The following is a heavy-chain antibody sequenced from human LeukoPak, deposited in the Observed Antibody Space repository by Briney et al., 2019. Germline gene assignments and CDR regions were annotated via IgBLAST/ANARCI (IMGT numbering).Heavy chain of an antibody. CDR2: ISSSGSTI. Sequence: GGSLRLSCAASGFTFSDYYMSWIRQAPGKGLEWVSYISSSGSTIYYADSVKGRFTISRNNAKNSLYLQMNSLRAEDTAVYYCARDGRYYDILTGYSYGMDVWGQGTTVTVSS. J-gene: IGHJ6*02. V-gene: IGHV3-11*01. CDR3: ARDGRYYDILTGYSYGMDV. CDR1: GFTFSDYY. D-gene: IGHD3-9*01.